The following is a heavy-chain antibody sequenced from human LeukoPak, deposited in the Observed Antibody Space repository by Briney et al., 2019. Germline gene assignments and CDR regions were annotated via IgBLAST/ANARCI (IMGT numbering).Heavy chain of an antibody. D-gene: IGHD3-22*01. CDR2: IIPIFGTA. CDR3: ARGYYYDSSGYLSLDY. Sequence: SVKVSCKASGYTFTSYGISWVRQAPGQGLEWMGGIIPIFGTANYAQKFQGRVTITADKSTSTAYMELSSLRSEDTAVYYCARGYYYDSSGYLSLDYWGQGTLVTVSS. V-gene: IGHV1-69*06. J-gene: IGHJ4*02. CDR1: GYTFTSYG.